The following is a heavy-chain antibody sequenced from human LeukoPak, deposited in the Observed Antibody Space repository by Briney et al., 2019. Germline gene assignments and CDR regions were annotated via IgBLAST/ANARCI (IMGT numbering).Heavy chain of an antibody. CDR1: GGSISSSCYY. J-gene: IGHJ3*02. D-gene: IGHD3-10*01. CDR2: IYYSGST. V-gene: IGHV4-39*01. Sequence: SETLSLPCTVSGGSISSSCYYWGWIRQPPGKVLEWIGSIYYSGSTYYNPSFKSRVTISVDTSKNQFSLKLSSVTAADTAVYYCAGTMVRGVIGAFDIWGQGTMVTVSS. CDR3: AGTMVRGVIGAFDI.